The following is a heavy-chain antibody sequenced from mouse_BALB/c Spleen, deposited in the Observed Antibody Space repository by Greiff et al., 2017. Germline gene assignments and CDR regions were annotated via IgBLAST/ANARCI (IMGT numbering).Heavy chain of an antibody. V-gene: IGHV3-2*02. CDR3: AREGEGDHRAMDY. Sequence: EVKLVESGPGLVKPSQSLSLTCTVTGYSITSDYAWNWIRQFPGNKLVWMGYISYSGSTSYNPSLKSRISITRDTSKNQFFLQLNSVTTEDTATYYCAREGEGDHRAMDYWGQGTSVTVSS. CDR1: GYSITSDYA. CDR2: ISYSGST. J-gene: IGHJ4*01.